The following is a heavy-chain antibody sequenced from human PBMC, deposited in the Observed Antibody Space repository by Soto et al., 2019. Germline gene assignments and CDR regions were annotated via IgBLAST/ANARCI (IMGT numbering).Heavy chain of an antibody. CDR3: ARDSRARGYSYGYLDAFDI. CDR1: GYTFTGYY. V-gene: IGHV1-2*02. CDR2: INPNSGVT. J-gene: IGHJ3*02. D-gene: IGHD5-18*01. Sequence: ASVKVSCKASGYTFTGYYMHWVRQAPGQGLEWMGWINPNSGVTNYAQKFQGRVTMTRDTSISTAYMELSRLRSDDTAVYYCARDSRARGYSYGYLDAFDIWGQGTMVTVSS.